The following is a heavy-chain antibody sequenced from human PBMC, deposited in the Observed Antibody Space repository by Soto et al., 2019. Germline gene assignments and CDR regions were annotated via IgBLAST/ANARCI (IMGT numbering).Heavy chain of an antibody. CDR3: ARAQEGIVVVPAASSFDY. V-gene: IGHV1-2*02. D-gene: IGHD2-2*01. Sequence: GASVKVFGKASGYTFTGYYMQWVRQAPGQALEWMGWINPNSGGTNYAQKFQGRVTMTRDTSISTAYMELSRLRSDDTAVYYCARAQEGIVVVPAASSFDYWGQGTLVTVSS. CDR2: INPNSGGT. J-gene: IGHJ4*02. CDR1: GYTFTGYY.